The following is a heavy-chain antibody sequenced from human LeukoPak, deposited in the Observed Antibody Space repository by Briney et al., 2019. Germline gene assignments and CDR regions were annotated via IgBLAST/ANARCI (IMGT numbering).Heavy chain of an antibody. J-gene: IGHJ3*02. D-gene: IGHD3-10*01. CDR3: ARWGGSGTFWDGFDI. CDR1: GFTFSSYE. Sequence: GGSLRLSCAASGFTFSSYEMNWVRQAPGKGLEWVSYISSSGSTKYYADSVKGRFTISRDNAKNSLYLQMNSLRVKDTAVYYCARWGGSGTFWDGFDIWGQGTMVTVSS. V-gene: IGHV3-48*03. CDR2: ISSSGSTK.